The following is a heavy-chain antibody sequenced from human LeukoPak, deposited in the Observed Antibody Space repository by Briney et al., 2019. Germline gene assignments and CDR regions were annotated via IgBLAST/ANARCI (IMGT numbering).Heavy chain of an antibody. CDR1: GFTFSNAW. CDR2: IYSGGST. V-gene: IGHV3-53*01. D-gene: IGHD3-16*01. CDR3: ARGGSYFDY. Sequence: GGSLRLSCAASGFTFSNAWMSWVRQAPGKGLEWVSVIYSGGSTYYADSVKGRFTISRDNSKNTLYLQMNSLRAEDTAVYYCARGGSYFDYWGQGTLVTVSS. J-gene: IGHJ4*02.